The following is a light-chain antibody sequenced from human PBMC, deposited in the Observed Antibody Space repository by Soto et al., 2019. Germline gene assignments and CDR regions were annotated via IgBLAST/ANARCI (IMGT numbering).Light chain of an antibody. Sequence: DIVMTQSPDSLAVSLGERATINCESSQSVLYSSNNKNYLAGYQQKPGQPPKLLIYWASTRESGVPDRFSGSGSGTDFTLTISSLQAEDVAVYYCQHYYTTPSLPFGQGTKVEIK. CDR2: WAS. J-gene: IGKJ1*01. CDR3: QHYYTTPSLP. V-gene: IGKV4-1*01. CDR1: QSVLYSSNNKNY.